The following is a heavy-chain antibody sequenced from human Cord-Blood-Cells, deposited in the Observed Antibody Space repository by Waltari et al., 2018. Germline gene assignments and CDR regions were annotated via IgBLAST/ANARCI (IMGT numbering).Heavy chain of an antibody. CDR2: INPSSVGT. J-gene: IGHJ4*02. V-gene: IGHV1-2*06. D-gene: IGHD2-2*01. CDR1: GSTFTGSY. CDR3: ARDFCSSTSCYDY. Sequence: QAQPVQSGAEVKKPGASVKVSCKASGSTFTGSYLHWVRQAPGQRLEWSGRINPSSVGTNYAQKFQCRVTMTRDTSISTAYMGLSRLRSDDTAVYYCARDFCSSTSCYDYWGQGTLVTVSS.